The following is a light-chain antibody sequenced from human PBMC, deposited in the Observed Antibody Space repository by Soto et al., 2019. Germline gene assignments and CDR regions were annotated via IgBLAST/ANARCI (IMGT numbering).Light chain of an antibody. CDR2: FGS. Sequence: EIVMTQSPLTLPVTHGDPASISFRSSQSLLYNNTYNYLDWYVQKPGQSPQLLIYFGSNRAPGVPDRFSGSGSGTEFTLTISSLQPDDFATYYCQQYNDYSTWTFGQGTKVDNK. CDR1: QSLLYNNTYNY. J-gene: IGKJ1*01. CDR3: QQYNDYSTWT. V-gene: IGKV2-28*01.